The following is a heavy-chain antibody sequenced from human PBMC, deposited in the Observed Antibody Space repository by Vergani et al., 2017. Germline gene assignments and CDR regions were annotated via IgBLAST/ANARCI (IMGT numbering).Heavy chain of an antibody. CDR3: ARVGVSNYYDSSGYYKGIDY. Sequence: QLVQSGPEVKKPGSSVKVSCKASGGTFSSYAISWVRQAPGQGLEWMGGIIPIFGTANYAQKFQGRVTITADESTSTAYMELSSLRSEDTAVYYCARVGVSNYYDSSGYYKGIDYWGQGTLVTVSS. J-gene: IGHJ4*02. CDR1: GGTFSSYA. V-gene: IGHV1-69*01. D-gene: IGHD3-22*01. CDR2: IIPIFGTA.